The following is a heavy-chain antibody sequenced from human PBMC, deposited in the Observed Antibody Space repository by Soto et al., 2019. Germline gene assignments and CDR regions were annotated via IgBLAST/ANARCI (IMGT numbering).Heavy chain of an antibody. Sequence: SETLSLTCTVSGGSISSSSYYWGWIRQPPGKGLEWIGSIYYSGSTYYNPSLKSRVTISVDTSKNQFSLKLSSVTAADTAVYYCARQDCSSTSCYYNKYYYYYYMDVWGKGTTVTVSS. V-gene: IGHV4-39*01. D-gene: IGHD2-2*01. CDR1: GGSISSSSYY. CDR3: ARQDCSSTSCYYNKYYYYYYMDV. CDR2: IYYSGST. J-gene: IGHJ6*03.